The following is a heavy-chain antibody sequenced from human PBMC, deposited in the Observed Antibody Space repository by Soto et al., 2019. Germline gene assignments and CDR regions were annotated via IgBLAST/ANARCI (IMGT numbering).Heavy chain of an antibody. J-gene: IGHJ6*02. CDR2: IIPIFGTA. D-gene: IGHD1-7*01. V-gene: IGHV1-69*06. CDR1: GGTFSSYA. Sequence: GASVKVSCKASGGTFSSYAISWVRQAPGRGLEWMGGIIPIFGTANYAQKFQGRVTITADKSTSTAYMELSSLRSEDTAVYYCARSTGITGTTGAYYYYGMDVWGQGTTVTVSS. CDR3: ARSTGITGTTGAYYYYGMDV.